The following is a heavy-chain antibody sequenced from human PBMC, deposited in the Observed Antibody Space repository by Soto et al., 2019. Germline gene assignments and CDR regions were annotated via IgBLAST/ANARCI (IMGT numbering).Heavy chain of an antibody. V-gene: IGHV3-23*01. J-gene: IGHJ1*01. CDR2: ISGSGDST. Sequence: PGGSLRLSCAASGFTFSSYAMSWVRQAPGKGLEWVSGISGSGDSTYYADSVKGRFTISRDNSKKTVYLQMNSLRAEDTAVYYSAKGVPGIAVAGTGYFQHWGQGTLVTVSS. D-gene: IGHD6-19*01. CDR3: AKGVPGIAVAGTGYFQH. CDR1: GFTFSSYA.